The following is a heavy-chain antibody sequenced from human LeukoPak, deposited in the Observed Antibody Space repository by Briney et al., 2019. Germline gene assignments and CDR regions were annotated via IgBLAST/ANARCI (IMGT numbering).Heavy chain of an antibody. CDR3: ARDITEWLWLHGMDV. CDR1: GGSFSGYY. V-gene: IGHV4-31*11. J-gene: IGHJ6*02. D-gene: IGHD3-3*01. CDR2: IYYSGST. Sequence: PSETLSLTCAVYGGSFSGYYWSWIRQHPGKGLEWIGYIYYSGSTYYNPSLKSRVTISVDTSKNQFSLKLSSVTAADTAVYYCARDITEWLWLHGMDVWGQGTTVTVSS.